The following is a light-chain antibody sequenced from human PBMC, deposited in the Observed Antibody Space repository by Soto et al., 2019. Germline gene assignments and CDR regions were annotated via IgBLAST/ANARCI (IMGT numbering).Light chain of an antibody. V-gene: IGLV2-14*02. Sequence: QSVLTQPASVSGSPGQSITISCTGTSSDVGSYNLVSWYQQPPGTAPKLMIYEVSNRPSGVSDRFSGSKSGNTASLTISGLQAEDEADYYCSSYTSTSLYVFGTGTKVTVL. CDR3: SSYTSTSLYV. J-gene: IGLJ1*01. CDR2: EVS. CDR1: SSDVGSYNL.